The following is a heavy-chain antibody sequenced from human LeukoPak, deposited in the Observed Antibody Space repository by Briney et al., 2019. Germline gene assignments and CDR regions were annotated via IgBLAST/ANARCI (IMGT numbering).Heavy chain of an antibody. CDR2: IYYGGST. CDR3: ARATVVTLGAFDI. CDR1: GFIVSSNY. J-gene: IGHJ3*02. V-gene: IGHV3-66*01. Sequence: PGGSLRLSCAASGFIVSSNYMNWVRQAPGKGLEWVSVIYYGGSTYYADSVKGRFTISRDNSKNTLYLQMNSLRAEDTAVYYCARATVVTLGAFDIWGQGTTVTVSS. D-gene: IGHD4-23*01.